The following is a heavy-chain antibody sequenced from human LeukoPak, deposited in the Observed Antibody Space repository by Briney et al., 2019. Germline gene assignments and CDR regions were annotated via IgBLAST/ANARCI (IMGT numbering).Heavy chain of an antibody. CDR1: GFTFDDYA. J-gene: IGHJ1*01. CDR2: ISWNSGSI. CDR3: AKDIHSGSHPRYFQH. Sequence: GGSLRLSCAASGFTFDDYAMHWVRQAPGKGLEWVSGISWNSGSIGYADSVKGRFTISRDNAKNSLYLQMNSLRAEDTALYYCAKDIHSGSHPRYFQHWGQGTLVTVSS. D-gene: IGHD1-26*01. V-gene: IGHV3-9*01.